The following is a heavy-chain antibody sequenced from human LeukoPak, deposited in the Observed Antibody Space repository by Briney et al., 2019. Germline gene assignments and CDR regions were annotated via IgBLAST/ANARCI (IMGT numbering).Heavy chain of an antibody. CDR3: ARGAAEIRPTSYYFDF. J-gene: IGHJ4*02. CDR2: IYYSGST. V-gene: IGHV4-59*01. D-gene: IGHD3-16*01. Sequence: SETLSLTCTVSGGSISSYYWSWIRQPPGKGLEWIGYIYYSGSTNYNPSLKSRVTISVDTSKNQFSLKLSSVTAADTAVYYCARGAAEIRPTSYYFDFWGQGTLVTVYS. CDR1: GGSISSYY.